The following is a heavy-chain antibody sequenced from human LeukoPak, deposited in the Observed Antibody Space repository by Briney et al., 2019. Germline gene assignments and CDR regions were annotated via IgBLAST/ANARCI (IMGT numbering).Heavy chain of an antibody. J-gene: IGHJ4*02. D-gene: IGHD6-19*01. CDR2: IYSSGER. CDR3: TSLTSGWYTD. V-gene: IGHV3-66*01. CDR1: GFTVSSKF. Sequence: GGSLRLPCAVSGFTVSSKFMSWARQAPGKGLEWVAVIYSSGERYYADSVRDRFIISRDDSENTLFLRMNSLRAEDTAVYYCTSLTSGWYTDWGQGTLVTVSS.